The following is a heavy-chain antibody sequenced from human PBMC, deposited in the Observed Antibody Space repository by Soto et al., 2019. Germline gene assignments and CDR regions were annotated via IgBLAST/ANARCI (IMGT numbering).Heavy chain of an antibody. CDR3: ARVGLRSTFQYYNWFDP. CDR1: GGSISSSSYY. J-gene: IGHJ5*02. Sequence: PSETLSLTCTVSGGSISSSSYYWGWIRQPPGKGLEWIGSIYHSGSTYYNPSLKSRVTISIDRSKNQFSLKLSSVTAADTAVYYCARVGLRSTFQYYNWFDPWGQGTLVTVSS. V-gene: IGHV4-39*07. D-gene: IGHD4-17*01. CDR2: IYHSGST.